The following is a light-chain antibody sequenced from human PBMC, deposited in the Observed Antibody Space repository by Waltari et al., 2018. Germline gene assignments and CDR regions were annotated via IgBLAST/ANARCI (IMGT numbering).Light chain of an antibody. V-gene: IGKV3-15*01. J-gene: IGKJ2*01. CDR3: QQYNDWPYT. CDR1: QSVRTN. CDR2: GAS. Sequence: EIVMTQSPVTLSVYPGERAALSCRSSQSVRTNLAWYQPRPGQTPRLLIYGASTRAAEIPARFSGSGSGTEFTLTISSLQSEDFAVYYCQQYNDWPYTFGQGTKLEI.